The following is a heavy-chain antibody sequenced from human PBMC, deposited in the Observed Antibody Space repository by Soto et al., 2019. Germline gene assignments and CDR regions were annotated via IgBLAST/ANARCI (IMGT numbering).Heavy chain of an antibody. D-gene: IGHD3-22*01. J-gene: IGHJ6*01. V-gene: IGHV1-69*01. Sequence: SVKVSCKASGGTFSSYAISWVRQALGQGLEWRGGVIPIFGTANYAQKFQGRVTMTADDPTSTAYMELSSLRSEDTAVYYCARVGPNYDDSSGYYYARYGMDV. CDR1: GGTFSSYA. CDR2: VIPIFGTA. CDR3: ARVGPNYDDSSGYYYARYGMDV.